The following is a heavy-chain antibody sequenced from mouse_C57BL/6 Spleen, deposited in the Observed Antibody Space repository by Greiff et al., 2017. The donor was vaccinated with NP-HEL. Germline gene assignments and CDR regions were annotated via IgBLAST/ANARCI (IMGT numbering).Heavy chain of an antibody. V-gene: IGHV1-39*01. CDR3: ARAIYYYGSRGMDY. D-gene: IGHD1-1*01. CDR1: GYSFTDYN. Sequence: VQLQQSGPELVKPGASVKISCKASGYSFTDYNMNWVKQSNGKSLEWIGVFNLTYVITTYNQKFKAKPTLTVDQSSSTAYMQLNSLTSEDSAVYYCARAIYYYGSRGMDYWGQRTSVTVSS. CDR2: FNLTYVIT. J-gene: IGHJ4*01.